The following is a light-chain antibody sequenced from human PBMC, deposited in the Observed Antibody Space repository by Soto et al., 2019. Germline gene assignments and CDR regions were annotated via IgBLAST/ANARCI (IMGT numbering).Light chain of an antibody. Sequence: EIVLTQSPGTLSLSPGERATLSCRASQSLTSSYLAWYQQKPGQAPRLLIYGASSRATGIPDRFTGSGSGTDFTLTISRLETEDFAVYYCQQYDGSPRTFGQGTKVDIK. CDR1: QSLTSSY. CDR3: QQYDGSPRT. J-gene: IGKJ1*01. CDR2: GAS. V-gene: IGKV3-20*01.